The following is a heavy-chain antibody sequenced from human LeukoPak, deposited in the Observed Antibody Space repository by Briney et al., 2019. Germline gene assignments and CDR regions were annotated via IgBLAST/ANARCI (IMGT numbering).Heavy chain of an antibody. D-gene: IGHD2-8*02. V-gene: IGHV3-33*01. Sequence: GGSLRLSCAASGFAFSTCVMHWVRQAPGKGLGWVAIIGFDGSKDYHADSVRGRFIISRDNSRNTLFLQMDSLRVEDTALYYCARDVTGSLDYWGQGTLVTVSS. CDR1: GFAFSTCV. CDR3: ARDVTGSLDY. CDR2: IGFDGSKD. J-gene: IGHJ4*02.